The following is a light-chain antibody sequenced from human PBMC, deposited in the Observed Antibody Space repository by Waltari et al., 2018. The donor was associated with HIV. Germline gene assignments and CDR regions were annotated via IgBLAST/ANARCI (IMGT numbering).Light chain of an antibody. Sequence: QSVLTQPPSVSAAPGQKVTISCSGSNDYVSWYQQFPGTAPKLLIDENNKRPSGIPDRFSGSKSGTSATLGITGLQTGDEADYYCAAWADSLGMAFGGGTKLTVL. V-gene: IGLV1-51*02. CDR2: ENN. CDR1: NDY. CDR3: AAWADSLGMA. J-gene: IGLJ2*01.